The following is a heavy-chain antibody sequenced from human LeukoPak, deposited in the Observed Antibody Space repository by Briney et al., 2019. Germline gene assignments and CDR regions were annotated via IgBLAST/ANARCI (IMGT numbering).Heavy chain of an antibody. CDR1: GFTFSSYA. CDR2: ISGSGGST. V-gene: IGHV3-23*01. J-gene: IGHJ6*02. CDR3: AKVGGFGDWYYYGMDV. Sequence: GGSLRLSCAASGFTFSSYAMSWVRQAPGKGLEWVSAISGSGGSTYYADSVKGRFTISSDNSKNTLYLRMNSLRAEDTAVYYCAKVGGFGDWYYYGMDVWGQGTTVTVSS. D-gene: IGHD3-10*01.